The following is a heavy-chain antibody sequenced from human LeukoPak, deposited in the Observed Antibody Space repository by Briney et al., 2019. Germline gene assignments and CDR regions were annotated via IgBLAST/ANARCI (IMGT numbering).Heavy chain of an antibody. J-gene: IGHJ3*02. D-gene: IGHD5-12*01. CDR2: SHFTGAS. CDR1: GGSLSEYH. CDR3: ARAYSDYGNDAFDI. V-gene: IGHV4-59*01. Sequence: SETLSLTCTVSGGSLSEYHWTWIRQPPGKAPEWIGYSHFTGASNYNPSLKGRVTISLDTSKNQFSLKLSSVTAADTAIYYCARAYSDYGNDAFDIWGQGTKVTVS.